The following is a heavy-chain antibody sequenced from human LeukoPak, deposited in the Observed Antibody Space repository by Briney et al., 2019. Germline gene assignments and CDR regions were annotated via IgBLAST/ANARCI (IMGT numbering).Heavy chain of an antibody. V-gene: IGHV1-46*01. CDR3: ARDQEAFDY. J-gene: IGHJ4*02. Sequence: ASVKVSCKASGYTFTSNYIHWVRQAPGQGLEWMGMIYPRDGSTSYAQKFQGRVTVTRDTSTSTVHMELSGLRSEDTAVYYCARDQEAFDYWGQGTLVTVSS. CDR1: GYTFTSNY. CDR2: IYPRDGST.